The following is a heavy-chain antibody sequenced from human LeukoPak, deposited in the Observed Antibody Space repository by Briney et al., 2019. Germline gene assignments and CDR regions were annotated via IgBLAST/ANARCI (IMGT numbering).Heavy chain of an antibody. J-gene: IGHJ4*02. CDR3: TRDPAFYGSGD. Sequence: SETLSLTCTVSGDSISDYYWSWIRQPAGRGLEWIGRIFTTENTDYNPSLTSRVNMSIDTSKNQFSLELRSVTAADTAVYYCTRDPAFYGSGDWGQGTLVTVSS. CDR1: GDSISDYY. CDR2: IFTTENT. V-gene: IGHV4-4*07. D-gene: IGHD3-10*01.